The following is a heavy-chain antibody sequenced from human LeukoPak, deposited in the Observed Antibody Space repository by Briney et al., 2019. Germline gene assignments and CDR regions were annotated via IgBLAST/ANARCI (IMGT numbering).Heavy chain of an antibody. CDR2: IVVGGGNT. D-gene: IGHD6-13*01. Sequence: SVRVSCKASGFTFSNSAVQWVRQARGQRLEWIGWIVVGGGNTNYAQSLQGRLTITRDMSTGTAYMELSSLRSEDTAVYYCARVSVVAAAADYWGQGTLVTVSS. CDR3: ARVSVVAAAADY. CDR1: GFTFSNSA. J-gene: IGHJ4*02. V-gene: IGHV1-58*01.